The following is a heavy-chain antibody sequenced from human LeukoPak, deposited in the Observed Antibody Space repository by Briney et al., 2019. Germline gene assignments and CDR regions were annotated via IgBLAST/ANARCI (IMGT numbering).Heavy chain of an antibody. CDR2: ISSSSSTI. CDR3: ARGGGDPSKYYYYYMDV. Sequence: PGGSLRLSCAASGFIFTSYSMNWVRQAPGKGLEWISYISSSSSTIYYADSVRGRFTISRDNAKNSLYLQMNSLRAEDTAVYYCARGGGDPSKYYYYYMDVWGKGTTVTVSS. CDR1: GFIFTSYS. V-gene: IGHV3-48*01. D-gene: IGHD2-21*02. J-gene: IGHJ6*03.